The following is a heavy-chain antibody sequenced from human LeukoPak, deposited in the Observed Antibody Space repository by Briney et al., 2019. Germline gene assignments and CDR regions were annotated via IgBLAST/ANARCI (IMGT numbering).Heavy chain of an antibody. V-gene: IGHV3-30*04. J-gene: IGHJ4*02. CDR3: AKEGTGRAVAYYFDY. CDR1: GFAFSSFA. Sequence: GRSLRLSCAASGFAFSSFAMHWVRQAPGKGLEWVSLISYDGITEDYPPSVKGRFTISRDNFKNTLFLQMNSLRAEDTAVYYCAKEGTGRAVAYYFDYWGQGTLVTVSS. D-gene: IGHD6-19*01. CDR2: ISYDGITE.